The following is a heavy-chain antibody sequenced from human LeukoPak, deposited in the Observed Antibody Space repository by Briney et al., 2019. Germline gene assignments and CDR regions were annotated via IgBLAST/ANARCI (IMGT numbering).Heavy chain of an antibody. D-gene: IGHD4-11*01. Sequence: GGSLGLSYAASGFTFSDHHMSWIRQAPGKGLEWVSYISTSGSTIYYADSVKGRFTISRDNAKKSLFLQMNSLRAEDTAVYYCARDPVTLRAPESYFDYWGQGTLVSVSS. J-gene: IGHJ4*02. V-gene: IGHV3-11*01. CDR2: ISTSGSTI. CDR3: ARDPVTLRAPESYFDY. CDR1: GFTFSDHH.